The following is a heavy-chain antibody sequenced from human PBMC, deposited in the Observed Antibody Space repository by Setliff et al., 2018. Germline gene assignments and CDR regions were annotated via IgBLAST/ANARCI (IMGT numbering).Heavy chain of an antibody. J-gene: IGHJ1*01. D-gene: IGHD1-1*01. CDR2: IYPSNSNI. Sequence: GESLKISCQASGYSFTDYWIAWVRQMPGKGLEWMGIIYPSNSNIKYSPSFEAQITFSVDKSITTAYLQWNSLKASDTALYFCARLPSTGSAFFQHWGQGTLVTVSS. CDR1: GYSFTDYW. V-gene: IGHV5-51*01. CDR3: ARLPSTGSAFFQH.